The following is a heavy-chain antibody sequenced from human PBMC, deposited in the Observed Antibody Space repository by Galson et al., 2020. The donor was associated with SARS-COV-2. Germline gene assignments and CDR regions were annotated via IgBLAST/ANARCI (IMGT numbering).Heavy chain of an antibody. CDR3: TTQKQYDYVWGSYRYPDY. CDR1: GFTFSNAW. Sequence: GESLKISCAASGFTFSNAWMSWVRQAPGKGLEWVGRIKSKTDGGTTDYAAPVKGRFTISRDDSKNKLYLQMNSLKTEDTAVYYCTTQKQYDYVWGSYRYPDYWGQGTLVTVSS. D-gene: IGHD3-16*02. V-gene: IGHV3-15*01. J-gene: IGHJ4*02. CDR2: IKSKTDGGTT.